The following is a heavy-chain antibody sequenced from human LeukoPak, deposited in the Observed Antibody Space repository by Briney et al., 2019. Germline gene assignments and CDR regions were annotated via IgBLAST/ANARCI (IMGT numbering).Heavy chain of an antibody. CDR2: INPNSGGT. CDR3: AREAYDHGDDSREPNFDY. CDR1: GYTFTGYY. V-gene: IGHV1-2*02. J-gene: IGHJ4*02. Sequence: GASVKVSCKASGYTFTGYYMHWVRQAPGQGLEWMGWINPNSGGTNYAQKFQGRVTMTRDTSISTAYMELSRLRSDDTAVYYCAREAYDHGDDSREPNFDYWGQGTLVTVSS. D-gene: IGHD4-17*01.